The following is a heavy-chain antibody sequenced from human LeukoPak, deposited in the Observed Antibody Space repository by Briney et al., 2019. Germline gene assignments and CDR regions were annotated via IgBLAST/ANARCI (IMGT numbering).Heavy chain of an antibody. D-gene: IGHD2-2*01. CDR2: IPYDGSNR. V-gene: IGHV3-30-3*01. Sequence: PGGSLRLSCAASGFTFSTYGMHWVRQAPGKGLEWVAVIPYDGSNRYYADSVKGRFTISRDNSKNTPYLQMNSLKAEDTAVYYCAKDNPIEKVPGLGPGSWGQGTLVTVSS. CDR3: AKDNPIEKVPGLGPGS. J-gene: IGHJ5*02. CDR1: GFTFSTYG.